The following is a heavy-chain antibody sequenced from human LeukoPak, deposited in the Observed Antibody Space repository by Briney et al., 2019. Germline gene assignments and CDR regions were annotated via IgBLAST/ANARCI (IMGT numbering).Heavy chain of an antibody. CDR1: GGSISSGDYY. Sequence: PSETLSLTCTVSGGSISSGDYYWSWIRQPPGKGLEWIGEINHSGSTNYNPSLKSRVTISVDTSKNQFSLKLSSVTAADTAVYYCARGRNDFWSGYFKDPYYYYGMDVWGQGTTVTVSS. CDR2: INHSGST. J-gene: IGHJ6*02. D-gene: IGHD3-3*01. CDR3: ARGRNDFWSGYFKDPYYYYGMDV. V-gene: IGHV4-39*07.